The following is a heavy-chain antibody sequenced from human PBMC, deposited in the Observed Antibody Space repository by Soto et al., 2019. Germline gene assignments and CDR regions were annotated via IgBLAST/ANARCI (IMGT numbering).Heavy chain of an antibody. CDR2: INHSGST. D-gene: IGHD3-10*01. CDR3: ARAHRLHWFVEFPLDY. V-gene: IGHV4-34*01. CDR1: GGSFSGYY. Sequence: QVQLQQWGAGLLKPSETLSLTCAVYGGSFSGYYWSWIRQPPGKGLEWIGEINHSGSTNYNPSLRGRVTISVAPSKNHFSLKRSSVTAADTAVYYCARAHRLHWFVEFPLDYWGQGTLVTVSS. J-gene: IGHJ4*02.